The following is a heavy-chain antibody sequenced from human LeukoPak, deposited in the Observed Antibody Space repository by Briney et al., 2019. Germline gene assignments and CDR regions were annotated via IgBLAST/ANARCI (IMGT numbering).Heavy chain of an antibody. CDR2: INHSGST. CDR3: ARGIAAAGLKYYFDY. D-gene: IGHD6-13*01. CDR1: GGSFSGYY. V-gene: IGHV4-34*01. J-gene: IGHJ4*02. Sequence: SETLSLTCAVYGGSFSGYYWSWIRQPPGKGLEWIGEINHSGSTNYNPSLKSRVTISVDTSKNQFSLKPSSVTAADTAVYYCARGIAAAGLKYYFDYWGQGTLVTVSS.